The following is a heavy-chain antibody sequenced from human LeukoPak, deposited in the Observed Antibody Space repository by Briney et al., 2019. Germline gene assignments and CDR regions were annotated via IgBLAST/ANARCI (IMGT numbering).Heavy chain of an antibody. CDR2: VDPEDGKT. Sequence: ATVKISCKASGYTFKDYYLHWIQQAPGKGLEWMGRVDPEDGKTKYAEKFQGRVSITADTSTDTSYMELSSLRSDDTAVYFCATDVANGVDFWGQGTLVTVSS. V-gene: IGHV1-69-2*01. D-gene: IGHD2-8*01. J-gene: IGHJ4*02. CDR1: GYTFKDYY. CDR3: ATDVANGVDF.